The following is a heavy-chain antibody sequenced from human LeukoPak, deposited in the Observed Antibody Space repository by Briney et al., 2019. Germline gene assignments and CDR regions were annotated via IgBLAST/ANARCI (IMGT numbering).Heavy chain of an antibody. D-gene: IGHD1-1*01. J-gene: IGHJ4*02. CDR3: ARVKDPGTTSYYFDY. CDR1: GFTVSSNY. CDR2: IYSGGST. V-gene: IGHV3-53*01. Sequence: GGSLRLSCAASGFTVSSNYMSWVRRAPGKGLEWVSVIYSGGSTYYADSVKGRFTISRDNSKNTLYLQMNSLRAEDTAVYYCARVKDPGTTSYYFDYWGQGTLVTVSS.